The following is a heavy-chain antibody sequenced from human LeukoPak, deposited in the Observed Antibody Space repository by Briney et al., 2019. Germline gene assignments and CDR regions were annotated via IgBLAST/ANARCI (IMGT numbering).Heavy chain of an antibody. CDR2: INPNSGVT. CDR3: ARAYYESSAYRHAVYFDY. V-gene: IGHV1-2*02. Sequence: ASVKVSCKASGYTFTGYYTHWVRQAPGQGLEWMGWINPNSGVTNYAQKFQGRVTLTRDTSISTAYMDLSSLRSDDTAVYYCARAYYESSAYRHAVYFDYWGQGTLVTVSS. CDR1: GYTFTGYY. J-gene: IGHJ4*02. D-gene: IGHD3-22*01.